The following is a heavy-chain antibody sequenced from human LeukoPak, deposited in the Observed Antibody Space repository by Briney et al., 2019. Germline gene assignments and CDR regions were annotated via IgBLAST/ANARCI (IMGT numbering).Heavy chain of an antibody. CDR2: ISSSSSYI. J-gene: IGHJ4*02. CDR1: GFTLSSYS. D-gene: IGHD4-17*01. V-gene: IGHV3-21*01. Sequence: GGSLRLSCAASGFTLSSYSMNWVRQAPGKGLEWVSSISSSSSYIYYADSVKGRFTISRGNAKNSLYLQMNSLRAEDTAVYYCARDPTPGDPPHYWGQGTLVTVSS. CDR3: ARDPTPGDPPHY.